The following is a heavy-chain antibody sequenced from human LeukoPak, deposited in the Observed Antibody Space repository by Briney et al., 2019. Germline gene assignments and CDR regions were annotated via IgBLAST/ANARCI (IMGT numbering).Heavy chain of an antibody. CDR3: ARGYSSSWYFNWFDP. J-gene: IGHJ5*02. CDR2: MYHSGIT. D-gene: IGHD6-13*01. CDR1: GGSISSSSYY. V-gene: IGHV4-39*07. Sequence: SETLSLTCTVSGGSISSSSYYWSWIRQPPGKGLEWIGSMYHSGITYNNPSLKSRVTISLDTSKNQFSLNLSSVTAADTAVYYCARGYSSSWYFNWFDPWGQGTLVTVSS.